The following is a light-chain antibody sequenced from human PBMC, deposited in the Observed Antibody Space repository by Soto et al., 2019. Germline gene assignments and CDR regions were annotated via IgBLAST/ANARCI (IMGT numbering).Light chain of an antibody. CDR1: SSNIGSNY. CDR3: AAWDDSLSGNVV. V-gene: IGLV1-47*01. CDR2: RNN. J-gene: IGLJ2*01. Sequence: QPVLTQPPSASGTPGPRVTISCSGSSSNIGSNYVYWYQQLPGTAPKLLIYRNNQRPSGVPDRFSGSKAGTSASLAISGLRSEDEADYYCAAWDDSLSGNVVFGGGTKLTVL.